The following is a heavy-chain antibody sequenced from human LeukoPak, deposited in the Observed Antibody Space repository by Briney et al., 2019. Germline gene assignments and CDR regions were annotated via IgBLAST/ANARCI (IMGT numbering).Heavy chain of an antibody. V-gene: IGHV3-7*01. CDR2: IKQDGSEK. J-gene: IGHJ6*02. CDR1: GFPFSSYW. Sequence: GGSLRLSCVASGFPFSSYWMTWVRQAPGKGLEWVANIKQDGSEKYYVDSVKGRFTISRDNAKNSLYLQMNSLRAEDTAVYYCAREVAAPYYYGMDVWGQGTTVTVYS. D-gene: IGHD6-19*01. CDR3: AREVAAPYYYGMDV.